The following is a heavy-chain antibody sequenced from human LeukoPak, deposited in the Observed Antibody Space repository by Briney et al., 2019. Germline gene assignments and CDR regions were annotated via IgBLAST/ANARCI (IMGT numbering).Heavy chain of an antibody. CDR2: ISGGGEAT. V-gene: IGHV3-23*01. J-gene: IGHJ4*02. D-gene: IGHD4-17*01. CDR1: GFTFNNYA. Sequence: PGGSLRLSCAASGFTFNNYAMNWVRQAPGKRLEWVSSISGGGEATYYADSAKGRFTISRDNSQNTLYLQMNSLRAEDTAVYYCARDYADYVGYFFFDYWGQGTLVTVSS. CDR3: ARDYADYVGYFFFDY.